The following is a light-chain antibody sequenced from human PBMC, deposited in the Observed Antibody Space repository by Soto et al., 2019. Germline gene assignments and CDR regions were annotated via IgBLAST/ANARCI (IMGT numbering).Light chain of an antibody. J-gene: IGLJ3*02. Sequence: QSVLTQPPSASGSPGQPVTISCTGTSSDIGGYNSVSWYQQHPGKAPRLMIYEVNKRPSGVPDRFSGSKSGYTASLTVSGLQTEDEAFYYCSSSAGIYHYLVFGGGTKLTVL. CDR1: SSDIGGYNS. CDR2: EVN. CDR3: SSSAGIYHYLV. V-gene: IGLV2-8*01.